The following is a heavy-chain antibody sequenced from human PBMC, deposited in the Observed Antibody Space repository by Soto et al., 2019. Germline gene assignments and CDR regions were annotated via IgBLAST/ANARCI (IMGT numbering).Heavy chain of an antibody. J-gene: IGHJ5*02. D-gene: IGHD4-17*01. CDR3: ARLPWADYGGIFDP. CDR1: GGSISRNY. CDR2: IYYSGST. V-gene: IGHV4-59*01. Sequence: SETLSLTCTVSGGSISRNYWSWIRQPPGKGLEWIGYIYYSGSTNYNPSLKSRVTISVDTSKDQFSLKLSSVTAADTALYYCARLPWADYGGIFDPWGQGTLVTVSS.